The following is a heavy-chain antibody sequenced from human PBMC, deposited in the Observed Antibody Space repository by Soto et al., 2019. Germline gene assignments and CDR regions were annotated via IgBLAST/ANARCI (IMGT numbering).Heavy chain of an antibody. J-gene: IGHJ3*02. Sequence: GSLRLSCAASGFTFSSYWMSWVRQAPGKGLEWVANIKQDGSEKYYVDSVKGRFTISRDNAKKSLYLQMNSLRAEDTAVYYCARDIGYSSSWYQAFDIWGQGTLVAVSS. V-gene: IGHV3-7*01. D-gene: IGHD6-13*01. CDR1: GFTFSSYW. CDR2: IKQDGSEK. CDR3: ARDIGYSSSWYQAFDI.